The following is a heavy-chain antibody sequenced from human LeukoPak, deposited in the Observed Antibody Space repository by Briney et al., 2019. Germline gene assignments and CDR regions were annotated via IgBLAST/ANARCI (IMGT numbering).Heavy chain of an antibody. D-gene: IGHD3-9*01. Sequence: AAVTVSYTGSGYTFTKYGIRWGRQAPGQGVEGRGWSSAYNGNTNYVQKLQGRLTMTTDTSTSTAYMELRSLRSDDTAVYYCARDHPEYYDILTVDHYYYYAMDVWGKGTTVTVSS. CDR1: GYTFTKYG. CDR3: ARDHPEYYDILTVDHYYYYAMDV. V-gene: IGHV1-18*04. CDR2: SSAYNGNT. J-gene: IGHJ6*04.